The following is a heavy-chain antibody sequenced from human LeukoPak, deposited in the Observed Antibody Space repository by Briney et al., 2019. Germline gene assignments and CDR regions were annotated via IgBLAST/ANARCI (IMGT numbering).Heavy chain of an antibody. J-gene: IGHJ4*02. CDR3: AGERGGYGFY. Sequence: GGSLRLSCAASGFSFTTYWMSWVRQAPGKGLEWVANINQDGTEKYYVDSVKGRFTISRDNAKNSLYLQMNSLRGDDTAVYYCAGERGGYGFYWGQGTLVTVSS. V-gene: IGHV3-7*01. CDR2: INQDGTEK. D-gene: IGHD5-12*01. CDR1: GFSFTTYW.